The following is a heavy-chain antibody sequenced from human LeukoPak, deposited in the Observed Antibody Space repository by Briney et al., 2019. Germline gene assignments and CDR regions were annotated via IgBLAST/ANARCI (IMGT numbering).Heavy chain of an antibody. Sequence: PSETLSLTCTVSGGSISSYYWSWIRQPPGKGLEWIGYIYYNGSTNYNPSLKSRVTISVDTPKNQFSLKLSSVTAADTAVYYCARDRTRYSSGWGFDYWGQGTLVTVSS. CDR3: ARDRTRYSSGWGFDY. CDR2: IYYNGST. J-gene: IGHJ4*02. CDR1: GGSISSYY. V-gene: IGHV4-59*01. D-gene: IGHD6-19*01.